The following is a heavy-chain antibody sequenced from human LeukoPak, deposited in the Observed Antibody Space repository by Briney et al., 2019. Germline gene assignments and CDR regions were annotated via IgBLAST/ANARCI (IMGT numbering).Heavy chain of an antibody. V-gene: IGHV4-31*03. Sequence: SETLSLTCPVSGGSISSGGYYWSWIRQHPGKGLEWIGYIYYSGSTYYNPSLKSRVTISVDTSKNQFSLKLSSVTAADTAVYYCARERIRRFGEFRSKVYYYGMDVWGQGTTVTVSS. J-gene: IGHJ6*02. CDR2: IYYSGST. CDR3: ARERIRRFGEFRSKVYYYGMDV. D-gene: IGHD3-10*01. CDR1: GGSISSGGYY.